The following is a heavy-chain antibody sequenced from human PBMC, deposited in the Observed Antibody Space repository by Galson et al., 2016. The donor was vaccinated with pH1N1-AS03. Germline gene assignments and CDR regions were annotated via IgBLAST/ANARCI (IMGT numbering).Heavy chain of an antibody. Sequence: SVKVSCKASGYSFTTYGVRWVRQAPGQGLEWMGWINGDSGNTNYAQNFQGRVTLTRDTSTSTAYMELSTLRSDDTAVYYCAKDDNYDSRVCQLGPDFSGQGSLLTVSS. V-gene: IGHV1-18*01. CDR2: INGDSGNT. CDR3: AKDDNYDSRVCQLGPDF. D-gene: IGHD3-3*01. CDR1: GYSFTTYG. J-gene: IGHJ4*02.